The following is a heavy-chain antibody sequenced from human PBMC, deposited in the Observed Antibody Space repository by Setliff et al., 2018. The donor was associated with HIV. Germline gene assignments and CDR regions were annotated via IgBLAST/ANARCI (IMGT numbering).Heavy chain of an antibody. V-gene: IGHV4-39*07. CDR3: ARGLEFGGMDV. J-gene: IGHJ6*02. Sequence: PSETLSLTCTVSGGSISSSSYYWGWIRQPPGKGLEWIGSINYSGSTYYNPSLKSRVTISVDTSKNQFSLKLSSVTAADTAVYYCARGLEFGGMDVWGQGTTVTVSS. CDR1: GGSISSSSYY. D-gene: IGHD3-16*01. CDR2: INYSGST.